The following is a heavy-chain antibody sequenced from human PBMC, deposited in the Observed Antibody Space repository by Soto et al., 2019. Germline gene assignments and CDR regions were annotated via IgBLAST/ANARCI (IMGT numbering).Heavy chain of an antibody. V-gene: IGHV1-8*02. D-gene: IGHD2-2*01. CDR1: GGTFSSYT. Sequence: ASVKVSCKASGGTFSSYTISWVRQATGQGLEWMGWMNPNSGNTGYAQKFQGRVTMTRNTSISTAYMELSSLRSEDTAVYYCARGYHAGHFDYWGQGTLVTVSS. J-gene: IGHJ4*02. CDR2: MNPNSGNT. CDR3: ARGYHAGHFDY.